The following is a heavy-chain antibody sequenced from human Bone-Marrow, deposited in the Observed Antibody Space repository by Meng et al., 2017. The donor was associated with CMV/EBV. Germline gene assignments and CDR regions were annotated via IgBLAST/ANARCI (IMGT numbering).Heavy chain of an antibody. CDR3: ARGRYSSSWLYY. J-gene: IGHJ4*02. Sequence: SEALSLTCSVSGGSINSSDYYWGWIRQPPGKGLEWIGIIYYSGSTYYNPSLKSRVTISVDTSKNQFSLNLSSVTSADTAVYYCARGRYSSSWLYYWGQGTLVTVTS. D-gene: IGHD6-6*01. V-gene: IGHV4-39*01. CDR2: IYYSGST. CDR1: GGSINSSDYY.